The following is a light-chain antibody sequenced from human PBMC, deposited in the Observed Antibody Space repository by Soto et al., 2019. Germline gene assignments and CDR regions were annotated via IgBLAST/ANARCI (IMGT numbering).Light chain of an antibody. CDR3: SSYTGSRTYLV. CDR1: SSDVGGYNY. J-gene: IGLJ2*01. V-gene: IGLV2-14*01. Sequence: QSALTQPASVSGSPGQSITISCTGTSSDVGGYNYVSWYQQHPGKAPKLMIYDVSNRPSGVSNRFSGSKSANTASLTISGLQAEDEADYYCSSYTGSRTYLVFGGGTKLTVL. CDR2: DVS.